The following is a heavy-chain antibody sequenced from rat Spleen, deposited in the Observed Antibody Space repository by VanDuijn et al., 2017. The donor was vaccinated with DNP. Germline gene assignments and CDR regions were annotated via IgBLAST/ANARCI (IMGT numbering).Heavy chain of an antibody. CDR3: ARQGTTTEAMDA. V-gene: IGHV5S10*01. CDR1: GFTFSDYN. Sequence: EVQLVESGGGLLQPGRSLKLSCAASGFTFSDYNMAWVRQAPEMGMEWVATIIYDVSETYYRDSVKGRFTISRDNAQATLYLQMDSLRSADTATYYCARQGTTTEAMDAWGQGTSVTVSS. CDR2: IIYDVSET. J-gene: IGHJ4*01. D-gene: IGHD1-5*01.